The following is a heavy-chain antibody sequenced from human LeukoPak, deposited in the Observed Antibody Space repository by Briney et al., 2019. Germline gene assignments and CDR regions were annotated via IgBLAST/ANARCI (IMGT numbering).Heavy chain of an antibody. D-gene: IGHD1-14*01. V-gene: IGHV1-46*01. CDR1: GYTFTSYY. Sequence: ASVKVSCKASGYTFTSYYMHWVRQAPGQGLEWMGIINPSGGSTNYAQKLQGRVTMTTDTSTSTAYMELRSLRSDDTAVYYCAREDPHTERFDPWGQGTLVTVSS. CDR3: AREDPHTERFDP. J-gene: IGHJ5*02. CDR2: INPSGGST.